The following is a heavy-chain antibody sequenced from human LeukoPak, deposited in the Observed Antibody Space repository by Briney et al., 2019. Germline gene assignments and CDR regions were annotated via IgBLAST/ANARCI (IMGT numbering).Heavy chain of an antibody. CDR2: IYSGGST. J-gene: IGHJ4*02. CDR1: GFTVSNNY. CDR3: AREISRFGI. Sequence: GGSLRLSCAASGFTVSNNYLSWVRQAPGKGLEWVSVIYSGGSTYYADSVKGRFTISRDNPNNTLYLQMHSLRAEDTAVYYCAREISRFGIWGQGTLVTVSS. D-gene: IGHD3-16*01. V-gene: IGHV3-53*01.